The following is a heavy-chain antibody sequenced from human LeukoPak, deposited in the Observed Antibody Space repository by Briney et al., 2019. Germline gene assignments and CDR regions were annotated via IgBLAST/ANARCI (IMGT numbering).Heavy chain of an antibody. J-gene: IGHJ4*02. V-gene: IGHV3-23*01. CDR1: GFTFSSYA. CDR3: APSPTVAIYY. D-gene: IGHD4-23*01. Sequence: GGSLRLSCAASGFTFSSYAMTWVRQAPGKGLEWVSSISGSGGSTNYADSVKGRFTISRDNSQNTLYLQMNTLRAKDTAVYYCAPSPTVAIYYSGQGTLVTASS. CDR2: ISGSGGST.